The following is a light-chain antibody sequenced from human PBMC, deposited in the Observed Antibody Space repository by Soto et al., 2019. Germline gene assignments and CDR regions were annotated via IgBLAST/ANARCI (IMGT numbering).Light chain of an antibody. V-gene: IGKV3-15*01. CDR3: QQYNNWLGT. CDR2: GAS. CDR1: QSVSTN. J-gene: IGKJ1*01. Sequence: EIVMTQSPATRSVSPGERATLSCRASQSVSTNLAWYQQTPGQAPRLLIFGASTRATGIPARFSGSGSGTEFTLTISSLQSEDFAVYYCQQYNNWLGTFGQGTKVEIK.